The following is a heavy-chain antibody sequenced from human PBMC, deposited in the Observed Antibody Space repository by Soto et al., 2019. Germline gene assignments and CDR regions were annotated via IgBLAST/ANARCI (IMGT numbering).Heavy chain of an antibody. CDR2: INAGNGRE. CDR3: ARGGGGVGEASFDS. D-gene: IGHD3-10*01. V-gene: IGHV1-3*01. Sequence: QVQLEQSGAEVKKPGASVKVSCKTSGYTFTSYTLHWVRQAPGQGLEWMGWINAGNGREKYSQRFQDRGSLSTDKSATTAYMELRSLRSEDTAVYYCARGGGGVGEASFDSWGQGTQVTVSS. J-gene: IGHJ4*02. CDR1: GYTFTSYT.